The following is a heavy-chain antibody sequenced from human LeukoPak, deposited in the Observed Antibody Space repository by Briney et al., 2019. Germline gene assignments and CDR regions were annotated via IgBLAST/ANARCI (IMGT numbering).Heavy chain of an antibody. Sequence: GGSLRLSCAASGFTFSSYAMSWVRQAPGKGLEWVSAISGSGGSTYYADSVKGRFTISRDNSKNTLYLQMNSLRAEDTAVYYCAKDLRRVPAAMSFDYWGQGTLVTVSS. CDR3: AKDLRRVPAAMSFDY. CDR2: ISGSGGST. CDR1: GFTFSSYA. V-gene: IGHV3-23*01. J-gene: IGHJ4*02. D-gene: IGHD2-2*01.